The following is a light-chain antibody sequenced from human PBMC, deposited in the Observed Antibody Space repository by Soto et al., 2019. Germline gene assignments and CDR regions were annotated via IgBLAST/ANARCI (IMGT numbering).Light chain of an antibody. CDR2: WAS. V-gene: IGKV4-1*01. Sequence: DIVMTQSPDSLAVSLGERATINCKSSQSVLYSSNNKNYLAWYQQKPGQPPTLLIYWASTRETGVPDRFSGSGSVTDFTLTISSLDDEDVAVYDCQQYCRPWTFGQGTKVEIK. CDR1: QSVLYSSNNKNY. J-gene: IGKJ1*01. CDR3: QQYCRPWT.